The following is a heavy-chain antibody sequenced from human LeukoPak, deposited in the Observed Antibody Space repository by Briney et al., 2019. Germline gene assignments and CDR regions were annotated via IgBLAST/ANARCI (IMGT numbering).Heavy chain of an antibody. CDR1: GFTFSSYG. V-gene: IGHV3-30*02. Sequence: GGSLRLSCAASGFTFSSYGMHWVRQAPGKGLEWVAFIRYDGSNKYYADSVKGRFTISRDNSKNTLYLQMNSLRAEDTAVYYCAKDHRLDFWSGYYTSSQNAFDIWGQGTMVTVSS. CDR3: AKDHRLDFWSGYYTSSQNAFDI. CDR2: IRYDGSNK. D-gene: IGHD3-3*01. J-gene: IGHJ3*02.